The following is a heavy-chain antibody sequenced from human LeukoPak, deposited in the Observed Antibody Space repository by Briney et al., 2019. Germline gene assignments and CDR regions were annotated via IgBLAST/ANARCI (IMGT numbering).Heavy chain of an antibody. V-gene: IGHV4-4*07. D-gene: IGHD2-8*02. CDR1: GGSISSYY. J-gene: IGHJ4*02. CDR3: ARARFGSVSSFDC. CDR2: IYTSGST. Sequence: SETLSHTCTVSGGSISSYYWSWIRQPAGKGLEWIGRIYTSGSTSYNPSLKSRVTMSIDTSKNQFSLKLSSVTAADTAVYYCARARFGSVSSFDCWGQGTLVTVS.